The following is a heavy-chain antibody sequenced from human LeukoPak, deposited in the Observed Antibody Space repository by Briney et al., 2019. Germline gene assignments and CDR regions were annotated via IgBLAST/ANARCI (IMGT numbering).Heavy chain of an antibody. D-gene: IGHD3-22*01. V-gene: IGHV3-21*01. CDR3: ARENNYDNSGYQPPFFDY. CDR1: GFTFSSYS. CDR2: ITSGRTYI. Sequence: GGSLRLSCTASGFTFSSYSMSWVRQAPGKGLQWVSSITSGRTYIFYADSVKGRFTISRDNAKNSLYLQMHSLRAEDTAVYYCARENNYDNSGYQPPFFDYWGQGTLVAVSS. J-gene: IGHJ4*02.